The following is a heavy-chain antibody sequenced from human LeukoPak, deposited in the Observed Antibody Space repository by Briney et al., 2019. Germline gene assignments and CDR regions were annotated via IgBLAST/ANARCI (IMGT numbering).Heavy chain of an antibody. V-gene: IGHV4-39*07. J-gene: IGHJ4*02. CDR2: IFYSGRT. D-gene: IGHD3-10*01. CDR3: ARRPIRGRGVIRGPSDY. Sequence: SEALSLTCTVSGGSISSINYYWGWIRQPPGKGLGCIGSIFYSGRTYYNPSLKSRVTISVDTSKNQFSLKLSSVTAADTAVYYCARRPIRGRGVIRGPSDYWGQGTLVTVSS. CDR1: GGSISSINYY.